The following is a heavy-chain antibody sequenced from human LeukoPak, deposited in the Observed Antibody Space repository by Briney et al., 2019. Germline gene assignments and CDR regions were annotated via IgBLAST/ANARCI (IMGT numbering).Heavy chain of an antibody. CDR2: ISHDGSNK. CDR3: ARDPLGDSTYYFDY. CDR1: GFTFSSYA. V-gene: IGHV3-30*04. J-gene: IGHJ4*02. Sequence: GSLRLSCAASGFTFSSYAMHWVRPAPGKGLEWVAVISHDGSNKYYADSVKGRFTISRDNSKNTLYLQMNSLRAEDTAVYYCARDPLGDSTYYFDYWGQGTLVTVSS. D-gene: IGHD2-21*01.